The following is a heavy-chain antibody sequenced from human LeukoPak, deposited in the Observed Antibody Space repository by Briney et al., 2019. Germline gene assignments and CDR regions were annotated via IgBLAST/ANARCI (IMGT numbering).Heavy chain of an antibody. CDR3: ARFSRTNIGY. CDR1: GFTFSTYW. D-gene: IGHD1/OR15-1a*01. J-gene: IGHJ4*02. Sequence: GGSLRLSCAASGFTFSTYWMHWVRQVPGKGLVWVSGINSDGSSTSYADSVKGRFTISRDNAKNTLYLQMNSLRPEDTAVYYCARFSRTNIGYWGRGILVTVSS. CDR2: INSDGSST. V-gene: IGHV3-74*01.